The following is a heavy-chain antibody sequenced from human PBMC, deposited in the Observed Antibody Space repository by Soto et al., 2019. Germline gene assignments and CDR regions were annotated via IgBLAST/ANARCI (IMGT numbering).Heavy chain of an antibody. CDR1: GFTFSSYG. J-gene: IGHJ4*02. Sequence: GGSLRLSCAASGFTFSSYGMHWARQAPGKGLEWVAVISYDGSNKYYADSVKGRFTISRDNSKNTLYLQMNSLRAEDTAVYYCAKDRGTYCSGGSCHRGYFDYWGQGTLVTVSS. D-gene: IGHD2-15*01. CDR3: AKDRGTYCSGGSCHRGYFDY. V-gene: IGHV3-30*18. CDR2: ISYDGSNK.